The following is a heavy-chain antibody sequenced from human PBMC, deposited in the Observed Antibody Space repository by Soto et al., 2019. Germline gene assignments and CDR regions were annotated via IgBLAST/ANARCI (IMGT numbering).Heavy chain of an antibody. CDR2: IIPIFGTP. CDR3: ARGALPITIFGVVPKYYYYYGMDV. D-gene: IGHD3-3*01. Sequence: QVQLVQSGAEVKKPGSSVKVSCKASGGTFSSYAISWVRQAPGQGLEWMGGIIPIFGTPNYAQKFQGRVTITADESTSTAYMELSSLRSEDTAVYYCARGALPITIFGVVPKYYYYYGMDVWGQGTTVTVSS. CDR1: GGTFSSYA. J-gene: IGHJ6*02. V-gene: IGHV1-69*01.